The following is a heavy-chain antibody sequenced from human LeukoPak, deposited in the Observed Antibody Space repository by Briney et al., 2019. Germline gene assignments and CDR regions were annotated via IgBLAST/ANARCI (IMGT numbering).Heavy chain of an antibody. J-gene: IGHJ4*02. CDR1: GYTFTSYA. CDR3: ARDPRSGYHDY. Sequence: VASVKVSCKASGYTFTSYAIHWVRQAPGQRLEWMGWINAGNGDTKYSQKFQGRVTITRDTSASTAHMDLSSLRSEDTAVYYCARDPRSGYHDYWGQGTLVTVSS. CDR2: INAGNGDT. V-gene: IGHV1-3*01. D-gene: IGHD3-22*01.